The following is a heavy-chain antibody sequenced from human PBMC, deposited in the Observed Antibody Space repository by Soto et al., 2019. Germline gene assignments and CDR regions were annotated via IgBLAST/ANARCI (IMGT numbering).Heavy chain of an antibody. CDR2: ISAYNGNT. D-gene: IGHD2-2*01. V-gene: IGHV1-18*01. Sequence: ASVKVSCKASGYTFTSYGISWVRQAPGQGLEWMGWISAYNGNTNYAQKLQGRVTMTTDTSTSTAYMELRSLRSDDTAVYYCARGRYCSSTICSTKPRTPFDPWGQGTLVTVSS. CDR3: ARGRYCSSTICSTKPRTPFDP. CDR1: GYTFTSYG. J-gene: IGHJ5*02.